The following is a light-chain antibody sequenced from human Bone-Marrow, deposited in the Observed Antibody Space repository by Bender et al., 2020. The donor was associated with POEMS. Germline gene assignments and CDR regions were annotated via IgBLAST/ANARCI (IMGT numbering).Light chain of an antibody. J-gene: IGLJ2*01. Sequence: QSALTQPPSASGSPGQSVTISCTGTSSDVGSYNLVSWYQQHPGKAPKLILFDVSRRPSGVSSRFSGSISDNTASLTISGLQTDDEADYYCSSYTSSSTLLFGGGTKLTVL. CDR3: SSYTSSSTLL. CDR1: SSDVGSYNL. CDR2: DVS. V-gene: IGLV2-14*02.